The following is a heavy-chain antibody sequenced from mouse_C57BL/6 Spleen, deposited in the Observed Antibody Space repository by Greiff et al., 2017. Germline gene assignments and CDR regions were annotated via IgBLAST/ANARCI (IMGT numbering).Heavy chain of an antibody. CDR3: ARGGITTVVFDY. CDR1: GYTFTSYW. CDR2: IDPSDIYT. J-gene: IGHJ2*01. Sequence: QVQLLQSGAELVKPGASVKLSCKASGYTFTSYWMQWVNQRPGQGLEWIGEIDPSDIYTNYNQKFKGKATLTVDTSSSTAYMQLSSLTSEDSAVYYCARGGITTVVFDYWGQGTTLTVSS. D-gene: IGHD1-1*01. V-gene: IGHV1-50*01.